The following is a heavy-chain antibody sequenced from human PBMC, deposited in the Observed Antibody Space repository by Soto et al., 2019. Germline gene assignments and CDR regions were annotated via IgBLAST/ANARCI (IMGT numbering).Heavy chain of an antibody. D-gene: IGHD4-4*01. Sequence: EVQLVESGGGLVQPGRSLRLSCAASGFTFDDYAMHWVRQAPGKGLEWVSGISWNSGSIGYADSVKGRFTISRDNAKNSLYLQMNSLRAEDTALYYCAKGPTVPSKGYYYYCYMDVWGKGTTVTVSS. CDR3: AKGPTVPSKGYYYYCYMDV. CDR1: GFTFDDYA. J-gene: IGHJ6*03. V-gene: IGHV3-9*01. CDR2: ISWNSGSI.